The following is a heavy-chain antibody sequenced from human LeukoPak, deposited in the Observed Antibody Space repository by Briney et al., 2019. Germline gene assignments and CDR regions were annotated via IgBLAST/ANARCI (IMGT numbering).Heavy chain of an antibody. CDR1: GGSISSYY. CDR2: IYYSGST. D-gene: IGHD3-10*01. CDR3: ARGRWNSYYYGSDLDY. Sequence: SETLSLTCTVSGGSISSYYWSWIRQPPGKGLEWIGYIYYSGSTNYNPSLKSRVTISVDTSKNQFSLKLSSVTAADTAVYYCARGRWNSYYYGSDLDYWGQGTLVTVSS. J-gene: IGHJ4*02. V-gene: IGHV4-59*08.